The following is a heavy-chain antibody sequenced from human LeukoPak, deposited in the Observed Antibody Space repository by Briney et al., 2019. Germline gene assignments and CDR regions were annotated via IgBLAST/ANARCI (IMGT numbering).Heavy chain of an antibody. D-gene: IGHD3-10*01. J-gene: IGHJ4*02. CDR2: IYSGGST. Sequence: GGSLRLSCAASGFTVSSNYMSWVRQAPGKGLEWVSVIYSGGSTYYADSVKGRFTISRDNSKNTLYLQMNSLRAEDTVVYYCARGGITMVRGALGYWGQGTLVTVSS. V-gene: IGHV3-66*01. CDR3: ARGGITMVRGALGY. CDR1: GFTVSSNY.